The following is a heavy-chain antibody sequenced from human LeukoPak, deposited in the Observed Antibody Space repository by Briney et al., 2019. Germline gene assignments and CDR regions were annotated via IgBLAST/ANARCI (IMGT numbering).Heavy chain of an antibody. J-gene: IGHJ4*02. Sequence: PGGSLRLSCAASGFTFSSHWMHWVRQAPGKGLVWISRIVNDGSGATYVDSVKGRFTTSRDNAKNTLFLQMNSLRAEDTAVYYCVRDSPHSGFNIDFDYWGQGTLVTVS. CDR2: IVNDGSGA. V-gene: IGHV3-74*01. D-gene: IGHD2-15*01. CDR1: GFTFSSHW. CDR3: VRDSPHSGFNIDFDY.